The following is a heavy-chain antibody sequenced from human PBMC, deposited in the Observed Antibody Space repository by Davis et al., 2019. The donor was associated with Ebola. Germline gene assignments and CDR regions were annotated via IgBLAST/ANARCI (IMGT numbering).Heavy chain of an antibody. V-gene: IGHV3-23*01. CDR3: AKDNRNIWSEV. CDR2: GTSADT. CDR1: GFIFSTYV. J-gene: IGHJ3*01. D-gene: IGHD2/OR15-2a*01. Sequence: GESLKISCSASGFIFSTYVMSWVRQAPGKALEWVSTYGTSADTYYADSVKGLFTISRDNSKNTLYLQMNGLRVEDTAIYYCAKDNRNIWSEVWGQGTMVTVSS.